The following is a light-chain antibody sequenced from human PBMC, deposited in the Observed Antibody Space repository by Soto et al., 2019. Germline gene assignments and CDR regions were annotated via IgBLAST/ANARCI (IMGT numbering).Light chain of an antibody. Sequence: IVLTQSPGTLSLSPWERATLSCRASQSVSSYLAWYQQKPGQAPRLLIYDASNRATGIPARFSGSGSGTDFTLTISSLEPEDFAVYYCQQRSNWPPSITCGQGTRLEIK. V-gene: IGKV3-11*01. CDR2: DAS. J-gene: IGKJ5*01. CDR1: QSVSSY. CDR3: QQRSNWPPSIT.